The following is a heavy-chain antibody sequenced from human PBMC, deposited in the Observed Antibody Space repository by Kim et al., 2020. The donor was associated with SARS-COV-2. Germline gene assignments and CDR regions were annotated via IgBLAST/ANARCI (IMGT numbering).Heavy chain of an antibody. V-gene: IGHV3-48*03. CDR3: ARDLSSSWYGNYYYGMDV. J-gene: IGHJ6*02. Sequence: KGRFTISRDNAKNSLYLQMNSLRAEDTAVYYCARDLSSSWYGNYYYGMDVWGQGTTVTVSS. D-gene: IGHD6-13*01.